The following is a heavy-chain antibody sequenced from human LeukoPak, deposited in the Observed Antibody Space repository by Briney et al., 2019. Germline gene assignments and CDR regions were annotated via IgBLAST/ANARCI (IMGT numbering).Heavy chain of an antibody. V-gene: IGHV4-59*01. CDR1: GGSINNYY. Sequence: PSETLSLTCTVSGGSINNYYWSWIRQPPGKGLEWIGYISYSGRTNYNPSLKSRVTISVDTSKNQLSLRLSSVTAADTAVYYCARGYFDSAFDIWGQGTMVTVSS. CDR2: ISYSGRT. J-gene: IGHJ3*02. CDR3: ARGYFDSAFDI. D-gene: IGHD3-9*01.